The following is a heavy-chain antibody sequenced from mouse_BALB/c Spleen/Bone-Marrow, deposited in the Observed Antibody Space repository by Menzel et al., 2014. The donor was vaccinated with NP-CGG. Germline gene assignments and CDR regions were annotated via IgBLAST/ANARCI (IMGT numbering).Heavy chain of an antibody. D-gene: IGHD2-14*01. CDR3: AGHYRYYFDY. V-gene: IGHV1-7*01. CDR2: INPSTGYT. Sequence: VKLVESGAELAKPGASVKMSCKASGYTFTSYWMHWVKQRPGQGLEWIGYINPSTGYTEYNQKFKDKATLTADKSSSTAYMQLSCLTSENSSVYYFAGHYRYYFDYWGQGTTLTVSS. CDR1: GYTFTSYW. J-gene: IGHJ2*01.